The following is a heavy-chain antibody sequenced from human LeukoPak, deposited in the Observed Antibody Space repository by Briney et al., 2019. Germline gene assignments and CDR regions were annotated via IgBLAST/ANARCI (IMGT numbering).Heavy chain of an antibody. Sequence: ASVKVSCKASGGTFSSYAISWVRQAPGQGLEGMGRIIPILGIANYAQKFQGRVTITADKSTSTAYMELSSLRSEDTAVYYCARGTAMVKVNHYFDYWGQGTLVTVSS. J-gene: IGHJ4*02. CDR2: IIPILGIA. CDR1: GGTFSSYA. D-gene: IGHD5-18*01. CDR3: ARGTAMVKVNHYFDY. V-gene: IGHV1-69*04.